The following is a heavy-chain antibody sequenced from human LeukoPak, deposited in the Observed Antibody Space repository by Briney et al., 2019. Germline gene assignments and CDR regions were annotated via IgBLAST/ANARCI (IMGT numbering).Heavy chain of an antibody. Sequence: SETPSLTCAVYGGPFSGYYWSWIRQPPGKGLEWIGEINHSGSTNYNPSLKSRVTISVDTSKNQFSLKLSSVTAADTAVYYCARGPTTVTRLNWFDPWGQGTLATVSS. CDR3: ARGPTTVTRLNWFDP. J-gene: IGHJ5*02. CDR2: INHSGST. V-gene: IGHV4-34*01. D-gene: IGHD4-17*01. CDR1: GGPFSGYY.